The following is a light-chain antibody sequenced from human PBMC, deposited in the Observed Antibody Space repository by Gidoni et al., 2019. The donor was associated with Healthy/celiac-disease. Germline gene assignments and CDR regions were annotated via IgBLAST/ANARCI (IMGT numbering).Light chain of an antibody. CDR2: EVS. J-gene: IGLJ2*01. Sequence: QSATNQPPSASGSPGRSVTISCTGTSRDVGGYNYVSWYQQHPGKAPKLMIYEVSKRPSGVPDRFSGSKSGNTASLTVSGLQAEDEADYYCSSYAGSNNVVFGGGTKLTVL. V-gene: IGLV2-8*01. CDR1: SRDVGGYNY. CDR3: SSYAGSNNVV.